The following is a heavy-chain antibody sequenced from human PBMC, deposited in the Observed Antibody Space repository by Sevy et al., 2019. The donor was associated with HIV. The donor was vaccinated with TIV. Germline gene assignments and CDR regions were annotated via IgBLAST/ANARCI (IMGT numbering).Heavy chain of an antibody. V-gene: IGHV4-34*01. CDR1: GGSFSGYY. J-gene: IGHJ4*02. Sequence: SETLSLTCAVYGGSFSGYYWSWIRQPPGKGLEWIGEINHSGSTNYNPSLKSRVTISVDTSKNQFSLKLSSVTAADTAVYYCASSPRGAAHRVDYWGQGTLVTVSS. CDR2: INHSGST. D-gene: IGHD6-6*01. CDR3: ASSPRGAAHRVDY.